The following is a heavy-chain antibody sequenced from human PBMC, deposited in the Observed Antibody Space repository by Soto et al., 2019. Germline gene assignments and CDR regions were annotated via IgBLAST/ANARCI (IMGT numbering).Heavy chain of an antibody. V-gene: IGHV3-48*03. CDR3: VRDLHEPLPADVLRVTK. D-gene: IGHD3-3*01. Sequence: EVQLVESGGGLVQPGGTLTLSCAASGFTFRSYEMHWVRQPPGKGLQWISYISADGSGTYYADSVRGRFTISRANARNSLSLQMNRLSADDTAIYYCVRDLHEPLPADVLRVTKWGQGTEVTVSS. CDR1: GFTFRSYE. CDR2: ISADGSGT. J-gene: IGHJ4*02.